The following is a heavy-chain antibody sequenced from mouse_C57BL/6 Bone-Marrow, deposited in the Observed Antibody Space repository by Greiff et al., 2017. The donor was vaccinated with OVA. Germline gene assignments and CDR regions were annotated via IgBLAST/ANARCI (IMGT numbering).Heavy chain of an antibody. CDR2: IDPSDSYT. V-gene: IGHV1-69*01. CDR1: GYTFTSYW. Sequence: QVQLQQPGAELVMPGASVKLSCKASGYTFTSYWMHWVKQRPGQGLEWIGEIDPSDSYTNYNQKFKGKSTLTVDKSSSTAYMQLSRLTSEDSAVYYCARDGGPWFAYWGQGTLVTVSA. J-gene: IGHJ3*01. CDR3: ARDGGPWFAY. D-gene: IGHD1-1*01.